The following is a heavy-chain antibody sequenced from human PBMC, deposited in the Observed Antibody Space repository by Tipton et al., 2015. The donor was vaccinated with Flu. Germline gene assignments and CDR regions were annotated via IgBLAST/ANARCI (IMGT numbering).Heavy chain of an antibody. D-gene: IGHD3-10*01. J-gene: IGHJ4*02. Sequence: TLSLTCTVSGGSISSSSYYWGWIRQPPGKGLEWIGSIYYSGSTYYNPSLKSRVTISVDTSKNQFSLKLSSVTAADTAVYYCARHRSTLLWFGELLPFDYWGQGTLVTVSS. CDR1: GGSISSSSYY. V-gene: IGHV4-39*01. CDR3: ARHRSTLLWFGELLPFDY. CDR2: IYYSGST.